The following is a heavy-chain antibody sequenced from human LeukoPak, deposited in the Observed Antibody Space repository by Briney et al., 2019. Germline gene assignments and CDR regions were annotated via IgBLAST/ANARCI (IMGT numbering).Heavy chain of an antibody. D-gene: IGHD6-13*01. V-gene: IGHV3-9*01. CDR3: AKSNRGYVAAPGSFDY. J-gene: IGHJ4*02. CDR2: ISWNSDTK. CDR1: GFTFDDYA. Sequence: GGSLRLSCAVSGFTFDDYAMHWVRQAPGKGLEWVSGISWNSDTKGYADSVKGRFAISRDNAKNSLYLQMSSLTADDTAFYYCAKSNRGYVAAPGSFDYWGQGTLVTVSS.